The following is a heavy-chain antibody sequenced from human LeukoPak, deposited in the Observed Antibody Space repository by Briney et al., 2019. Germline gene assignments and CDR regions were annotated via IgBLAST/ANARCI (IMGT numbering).Heavy chain of an antibody. V-gene: IGHV1-8*01. D-gene: IGHD3-10*01. CDR1: GYTFTSYD. Sequence: ASVKVSCKASGYTFTSYDINWVRQATGQGLEWMGWMNPNSGNTGYAQKFQGRVTMTRNTSISTAYMELSSLRSEDTAVYYCARGSRWFGESWFDPWGQGTLVTVSS. J-gene: IGHJ5*02. CDR3: ARGSRWFGESWFDP. CDR2: MNPNSGNT.